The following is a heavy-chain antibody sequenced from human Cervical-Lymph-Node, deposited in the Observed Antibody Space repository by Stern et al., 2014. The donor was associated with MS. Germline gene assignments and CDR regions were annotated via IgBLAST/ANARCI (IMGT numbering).Heavy chain of an antibody. J-gene: IGHJ4*02. D-gene: IGHD3-10*01. CDR2: TPSKGDRS. CDR1: GFTFSTYS. V-gene: IGHV3-30*04. Sequence: VQLVESGGGVVQPGGSLTLSCEDSGFTFSTYSMHWVRQGPGKGLEWVAATPSKGDRSYYADSVQGRFIIFRDNPRNTLHLQMNSLRAEDTADYYCARDAMGTSGSYSSFDYWGQATLVTVSS. CDR3: ARDAMGTSGSYSSFDY.